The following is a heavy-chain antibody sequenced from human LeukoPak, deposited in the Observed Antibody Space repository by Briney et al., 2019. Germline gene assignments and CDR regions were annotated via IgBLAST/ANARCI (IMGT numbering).Heavy chain of an antibody. CDR2: VASSGTS. CDR1: GDSLNTYY. Sequence: PSETLSLTCPVSGDSLNTYYWTWIRQTPGKELEWIGFVASSGTSNYNPSLKSRVSISIDTSKNQFSLALTSVTPAHTSVYYCARVVRGVVTSNWFDPWGQGTLVSVSS. V-gene: IGHV4-59*01. CDR3: ARVVRGVVTSNWFDP. D-gene: IGHD2-21*02. J-gene: IGHJ5*02.